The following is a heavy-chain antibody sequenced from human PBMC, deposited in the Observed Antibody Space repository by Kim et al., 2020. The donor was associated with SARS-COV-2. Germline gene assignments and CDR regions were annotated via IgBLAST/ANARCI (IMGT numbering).Heavy chain of an antibody. V-gene: IGHV1-3*01. CDR3: ARDPLNYYGSGRYFQRSSTPPYSVDC. D-gene: IGHD3-10*01. J-gene: IGHJ4*02. CDR2: INADSGNT. Sequence: ASVKVSCKASRYTFTHYAMHWVRQAPGQSLEWMGWINADSGNTKYSERFQGRVAITRDTSASTAYMELSSLRSEDTAVYYCARDPLNYYGSGRYFQRSSTPPYSVDCWGEKTQVTVSS. CDR1: RYTFTHYA.